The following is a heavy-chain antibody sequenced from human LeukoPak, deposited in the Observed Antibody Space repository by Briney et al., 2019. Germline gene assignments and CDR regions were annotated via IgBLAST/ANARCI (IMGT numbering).Heavy chain of an antibody. J-gene: IGHJ6*02. V-gene: IGHV3-23*01. D-gene: IGHD3-10*01. CDR3: ARLRVYYGSGSYHGGSNGMDV. CDR2: ISDSGGST. Sequence: GRSLRLSCAASGFTFSSYAMSWVRQAPGKGLEWVSVISDSGGSTYYADSVKGRFTISRDNSKNTLYLQMNSLRAEDTAVYYCARLRVYYGSGSYHGGSNGMDVWGQGTTVTVSS. CDR1: GFTFSSYA.